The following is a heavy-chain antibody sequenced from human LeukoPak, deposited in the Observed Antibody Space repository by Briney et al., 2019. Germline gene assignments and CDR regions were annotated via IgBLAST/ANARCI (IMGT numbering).Heavy chain of an antibody. V-gene: IGHV1-69*04. CDR1: GGTFSSYA. Sequence: GSSVKVSCKASGGTFSSYAISWVRQAPGQGLEWMGRIIPILGIANYAQKFQGRVTITADKSTSTAYMELSSLRSEDTAVYYCARDFRPYYYDSSGYYSPYFQHWGQGTLVTVSS. CDR3: ARDFRPYYYDSSGYYSPYFQH. D-gene: IGHD3-22*01. CDR2: IIPILGIA. J-gene: IGHJ1*01.